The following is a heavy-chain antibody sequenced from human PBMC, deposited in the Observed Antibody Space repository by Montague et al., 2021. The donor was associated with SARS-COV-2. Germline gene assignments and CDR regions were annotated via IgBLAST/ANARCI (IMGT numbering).Heavy chain of an antibody. J-gene: IGHJ5*02. CDR2: IYYSATT. CDR3: ARLRRGTYYVSFDP. V-gene: IGHV4-59*12. CDR1: GGSITNYY. Sequence: SETLSLTCTVSGGSITNYYWTWIRQPPGRGLEWIGYIYYSATTNYNPSLKSRVTMSIDTSKNQFSLGLSSVTAADSAVYYCARLRRGTYYVSFDPWGQGTLVSVSS. D-gene: IGHD1-26*01.